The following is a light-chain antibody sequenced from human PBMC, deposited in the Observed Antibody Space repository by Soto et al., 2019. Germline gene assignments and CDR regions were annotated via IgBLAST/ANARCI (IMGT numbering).Light chain of an antibody. CDR2: DAS. J-gene: IGKJ4*01. CDR1: QGISNY. CDR3: QQYDNLLRA. Sequence: DIQMTQSPSSLSASVGDRVTITCQASQGISNYLNWYQQKPGKAPKLLIYDASNLETGVPSRFSGSGSGTDFTFTISSLQPEDIATYYCQQYDNLLRAFGGGTKVDIK. V-gene: IGKV1-33*01.